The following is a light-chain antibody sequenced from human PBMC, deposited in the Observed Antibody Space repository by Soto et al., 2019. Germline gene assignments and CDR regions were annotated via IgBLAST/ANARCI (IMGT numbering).Light chain of an antibody. J-gene: IGKJ1*01. Sequence: EIVFTQSPGSLSLSPRERATLSCRASQSVSSNHLAWYQQKPGQAPRLLIYGASRRATGIPDRFSGSGSGTDFTLTISRXEPEDFAVYFCQQYGDSSWTFGQGTKVDIK. V-gene: IGKV3-20*01. CDR1: QSVSSNH. CDR3: QQYGDSSWT. CDR2: GAS.